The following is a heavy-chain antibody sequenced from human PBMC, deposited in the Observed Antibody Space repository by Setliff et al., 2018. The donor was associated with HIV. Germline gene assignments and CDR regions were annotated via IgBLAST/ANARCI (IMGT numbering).Heavy chain of an antibody. V-gene: IGHV4-34*01. CDR3: ARESYSSAWEVNYYYMDV. CDR2: INHSGST. CDR1: GASFSDYQ. J-gene: IGHJ6*03. Sequence: SETLSLTCAVYGASFSDYQWNWIRQSPGKGLEWIGEINHSGSTNYNPSLKSRVTISVDTSKKHFSLKLSSVTAADTAVYYCARESYSSAWEVNYYYMDVWGKGTSVTVSS. D-gene: IGHD6-19*01.